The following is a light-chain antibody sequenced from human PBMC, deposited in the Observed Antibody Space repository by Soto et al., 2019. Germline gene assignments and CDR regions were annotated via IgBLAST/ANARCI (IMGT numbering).Light chain of an antibody. Sequence: DIQMTQSPSPLSAPVGDRVTTTCRASQSISTYLNWYQQKPGKAPKLLIYGASSLQSGVPSRFSGSGSGTDFTLTISSLQPEDFGTYYCQQSFSTPRTFGQGTKVDIK. V-gene: IGKV1-39*01. CDR2: GAS. J-gene: IGKJ1*01. CDR1: QSISTY. CDR3: QQSFSTPRT.